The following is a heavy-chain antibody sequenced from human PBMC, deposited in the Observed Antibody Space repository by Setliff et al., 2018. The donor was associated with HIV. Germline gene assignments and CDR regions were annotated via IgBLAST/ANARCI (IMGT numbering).Heavy chain of an antibody. J-gene: IGHJ4*02. CDR1: GYSISSDYC. Sequence: SQTLSLTCGVSGYSISSDYCWGWIRQPPGKGLEWIGNMCHGGNNNYYNPSLKSRVTISVDTSKNKFSLQLSSVTAADTAVYYCARQSTTSRDFDSWGQGTLVTVSS. D-gene: IGHD2-2*01. CDR2: MCHGGNNN. CDR3: ARQSTTSRDFDS. V-gene: IGHV4-38-2*01.